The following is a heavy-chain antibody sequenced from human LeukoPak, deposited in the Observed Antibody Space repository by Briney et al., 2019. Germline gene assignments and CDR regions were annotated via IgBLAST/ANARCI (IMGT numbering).Heavy chain of an antibody. CDR3: TRDSGTYNRFDP. CDR1: GFTSSDSA. CDR2: MDKETNLYST. D-gene: IGHD1-26*01. Sequence: GGSLKLSCVASGFTSSDSAIHWVRQSSGKELEWIGRMDKETNLYSTALAASVKGRFTVSRDDSKNTAYLHMNSLKTEDTALYYCTRDSGTYNRFDPWGQGTLVTVSS. V-gene: IGHV3-73*01. J-gene: IGHJ5*02.